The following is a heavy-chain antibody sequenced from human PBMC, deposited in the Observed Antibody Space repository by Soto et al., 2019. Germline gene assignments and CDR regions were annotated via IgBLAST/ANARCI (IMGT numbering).Heavy chain of an antibody. V-gene: IGHV1-69*02. Sequence: QVQLVQSGAEVKKPGSSVKVSCKASGGTFSSYTISWVRQAPGQGLEWMGRIIPILGIANYAQKFQGRVTMTADKSTSTAYMELSSLRSEDTAVYYCARHHCSSTSCYDYWGQGTLVTVSS. CDR2: IIPILGIA. CDR3: ARHHCSSTSCYDY. CDR1: GGTFSSYT. J-gene: IGHJ4*02. D-gene: IGHD2-2*01.